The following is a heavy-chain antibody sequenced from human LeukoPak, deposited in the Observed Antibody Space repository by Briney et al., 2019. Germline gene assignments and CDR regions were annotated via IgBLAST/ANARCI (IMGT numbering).Heavy chain of an antibody. J-gene: IGHJ4*02. D-gene: IGHD3-22*01. V-gene: IGHV3-30*03. Sequence: GGSLRLSCAASGFTFSSYGMHWVRQAPGKGLEWVAVISYDGSNKYYADSVKGRFTISRDNSKNTLYLQMNSLRAEDTAVYYCARDPPWGVVVIDPLGFDYWGQGTLVTVSS. CDR2: ISYDGSNK. CDR3: ARDPPWGVVVIDPLGFDY. CDR1: GFTFSSYG.